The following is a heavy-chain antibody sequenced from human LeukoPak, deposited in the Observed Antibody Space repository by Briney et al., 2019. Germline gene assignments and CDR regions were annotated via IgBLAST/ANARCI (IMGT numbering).Heavy chain of an antibody. Sequence: GGSLRLSCTASGFTFSSFAMTWVRQAPGKGLEWVSSISGSGVSTYFADSVKGRFPISRDNSNNTLYMQMNSLRVDDTAVYYCAKGAAAAGRKLDYWGQGTLVTVSS. J-gene: IGHJ4*02. D-gene: IGHD6-13*01. V-gene: IGHV3-23*01. CDR3: AKGAAAAGRKLDY. CDR2: ISGSGVST. CDR1: GFTFSSFA.